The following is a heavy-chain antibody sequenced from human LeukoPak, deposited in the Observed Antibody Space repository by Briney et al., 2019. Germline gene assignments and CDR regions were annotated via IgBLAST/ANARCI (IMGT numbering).Heavy chain of an antibody. CDR1: GFTVSSNY. V-gene: IGHV3-30*03. Sequence: GGSLRLSCAASGFTVSSNYMSWVRQAPGKGLEWVAVILHDGSNKYADSVKGRFTISRDNSKNTLYLQMNSLRAEDTAVYYCARGLMLRGVADYWGQGTLVTVSS. J-gene: IGHJ4*02. CDR2: ILHDGSNK. CDR3: ARGLMLRGVADY. D-gene: IGHD3-10*01.